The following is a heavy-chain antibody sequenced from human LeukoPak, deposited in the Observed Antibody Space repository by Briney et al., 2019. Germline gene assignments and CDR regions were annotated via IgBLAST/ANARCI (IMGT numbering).Heavy chain of an antibody. D-gene: IGHD4-17*01. V-gene: IGHV3-23*01. J-gene: IGHJ3*02. Sequence: PRGSLRLSCAASGFTFSSYAMNWVRQAPGKGLEWVSAISGSGGSTYYADSVKGRFTISRDNSKNTLYLQMNSLRAEDTAVYYCAKDLNYGDYDDAFDIWGQGTMVTVSS. CDR1: GFTFSSYA. CDR3: AKDLNYGDYDDAFDI. CDR2: ISGSGGST.